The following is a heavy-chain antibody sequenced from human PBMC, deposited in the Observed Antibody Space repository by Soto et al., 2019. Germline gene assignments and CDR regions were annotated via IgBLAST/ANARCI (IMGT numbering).Heavy chain of an antibody. V-gene: IGHV2-70*13. CDR3: ARSIRGPRRFNGMDV. CDR1: GFSLTSPGMC. D-gene: IGHD1-20*01. J-gene: IGHJ6*02. Sequence: SGPTLVNPTETLTLTCTFSGFSLTSPGMCVSWIRQSPGKALEWLALIERDDDDKYYSTSLKTRLTISKDTRKNQVVLTIANMEPADTATYYCARSIRGPRRFNGMDVWGQGTTFTVSS. CDR2: IERDDDDK.